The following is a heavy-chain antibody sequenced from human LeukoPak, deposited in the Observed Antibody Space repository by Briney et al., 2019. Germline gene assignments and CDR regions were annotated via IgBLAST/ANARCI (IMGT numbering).Heavy chain of an antibody. Sequence: GASVKVSCKASEYTFTSYYMHWVRQAPGQGLEWMGIINPSGGSTSYAQKFQGRVTVIRDTSTSTVYMELSSLRSEDTAVYYCARGTLGYCSGGSCPHHDTFDIWGQGTMVTVSS. J-gene: IGHJ3*02. D-gene: IGHD2-15*01. CDR2: INPSGGST. CDR1: EYTFTSYY. CDR3: ARGTLGYCSGGSCPHHDTFDI. V-gene: IGHV1-46*01.